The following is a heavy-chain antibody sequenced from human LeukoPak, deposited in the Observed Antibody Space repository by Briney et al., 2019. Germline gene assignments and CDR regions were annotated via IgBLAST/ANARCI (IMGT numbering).Heavy chain of an antibody. J-gene: IGHJ3*02. CDR3: ARDSSGCSGGSCYSRGAFDI. CDR2: ISTTGVST. V-gene: IGHV3-64*02. CDR1: GFTFSNYA. Sequence: GGSLRLSCVASGFTFSNYAMHWVRQAPGRGLEYVAAISTTGVSTYYADFVRDRFTISRDNSKDTVYLQMNSLRAEDTAVYYCARDSSGCSGGSCYSRGAFDIWGQGTMVTVSS. D-gene: IGHD2-15*01.